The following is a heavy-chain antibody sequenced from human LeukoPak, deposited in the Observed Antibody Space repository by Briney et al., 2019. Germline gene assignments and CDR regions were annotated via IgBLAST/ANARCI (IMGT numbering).Heavy chain of an antibody. Sequence: SVKASCKAYGGTFNNFAISWVRQAPGQGLEWVGGIIPMSGTANYAQKFQGRVTITADESTSTAYMELSSLRSEDTAIYYCASPVKYYDTWSGYPPFDYWGQGTLVTVSS. V-gene: IGHV1-69*13. CDR3: ASPVKYYDTWSGYPPFDY. J-gene: IGHJ4*02. CDR1: GGTFNNFA. CDR2: IIPMSGTA. D-gene: IGHD3-3*01.